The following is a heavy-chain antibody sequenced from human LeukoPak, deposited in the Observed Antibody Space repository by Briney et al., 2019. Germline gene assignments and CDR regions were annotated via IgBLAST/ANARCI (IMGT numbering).Heavy chain of an antibody. V-gene: IGHV4-39*07. CDR1: GGSIDSTSYY. Sequence: PSETLSLTCTVSGGSIDSTSYYWGWIRQSPGKGREWIGTIYYSGNTYYNPSLKSRVTISVDTSKNQFSLKLSSVTAADTAVYYCARDDDSSGYYHHWGQGTLVTVSS. J-gene: IGHJ4*02. D-gene: IGHD3-22*01. CDR2: IYYSGNT. CDR3: ARDDDSSGYYHH.